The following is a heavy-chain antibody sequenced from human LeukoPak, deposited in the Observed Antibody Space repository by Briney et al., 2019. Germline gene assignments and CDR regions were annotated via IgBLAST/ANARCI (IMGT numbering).Heavy chain of an antibody. CDR3: ARGARMYSSDWYYYYYYMDV. CDR1: GGSFSGYY. J-gene: IGHJ6*03. CDR2: INHSGRT. D-gene: IGHD6-19*01. V-gene: IGHV4-34*01. Sequence: SETLSLTCAFYGGSFSGYYWSWIRQPPGKGLEWIGEINHSGRTNYNPYLKSRVTIAVDTSKNQFSLKLSSVTAADTAVYYCARGARMYSSDWYYYYYYMDVWGKGTTVTVSS.